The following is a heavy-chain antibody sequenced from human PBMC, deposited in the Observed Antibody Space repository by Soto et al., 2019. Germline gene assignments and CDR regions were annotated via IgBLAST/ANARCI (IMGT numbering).Heavy chain of an antibody. CDR3: AKRNSGYCTNGVCYAFDY. CDR1: GFTFSSYA. V-gene: IGHV3-23*01. J-gene: IGHJ4*02. Sequence: GGSLRLSCAASGFTFSSYAMSWVRQAPGKGLEWVSAISGSGGSTYYADSVKGRFTISRDNSKNTLYLQMNSLRAEDTAVYYCAKRNSGYCTNGVCYAFDYWGQGTLVTVSS. D-gene: IGHD2-8*01. CDR2: ISGSGGST.